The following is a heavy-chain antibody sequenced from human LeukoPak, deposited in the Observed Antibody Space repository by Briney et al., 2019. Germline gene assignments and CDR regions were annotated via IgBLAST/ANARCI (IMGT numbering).Heavy chain of an antibody. V-gene: IGHV3-23*01. CDR3: AKQLGYRSDGSCYFPY. CDR2: ISNNGGYT. D-gene: IGHD2-15*01. J-gene: IGHJ4*02. CDR1: GFTFSSSA. Sequence: GGSLRLSCAASGFTFSSSAMSWVRQAPGKGLEWVSAISNNGGYTYYADSVQGRFTISRDNSKSTLCLQMNSLRAEDTAVYYCAKQLGYRSDGSCYFPYWGQGTLVTISS.